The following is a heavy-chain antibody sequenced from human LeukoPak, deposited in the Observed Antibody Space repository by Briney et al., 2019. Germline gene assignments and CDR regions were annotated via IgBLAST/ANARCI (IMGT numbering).Heavy chain of an antibody. CDR1: GFTFSDYY. Sequence: GGSLRLSCAASGFTFSDYYMRWIRQAPGKGLEWVSYISSSSSYTNYPDSVKGRFTISRDNAKNSLYLQMNSLRAEDTAVYYCAREVNWYFDIWGRGTLVTVSS. V-gene: IGHV3-11*05. CDR2: ISSSSSYT. J-gene: IGHJ2*01. CDR3: AREVNWYFDI. D-gene: IGHD4-23*01.